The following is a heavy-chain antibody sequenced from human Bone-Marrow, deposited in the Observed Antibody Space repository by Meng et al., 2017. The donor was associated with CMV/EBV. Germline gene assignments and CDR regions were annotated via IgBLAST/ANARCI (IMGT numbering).Heavy chain of an antibody. CDR1: GFRFSRYW. J-gene: IGHJ5*01. CDR2: IGEDGSEK. CDR3: ARDVGFLTHDS. V-gene: IGHV3-7*01. D-gene: IGHD3-9*01. Sequence: GESLKISCAASGFRFSRYWMNWVRQAPGKGPEWVANIGEDGSEKYYVDSVKGRFTISRDNARNSLYLQMSSLRAEDTAVYYCARDVGFLTHDSWGQGTLVTVSS.